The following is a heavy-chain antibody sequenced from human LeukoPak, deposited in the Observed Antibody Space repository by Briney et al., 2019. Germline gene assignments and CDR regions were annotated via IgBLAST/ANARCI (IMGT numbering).Heavy chain of an antibody. D-gene: IGHD5-24*01. Sequence: SVEVSCKASGGTFSSYAISWVRQAPGQGLEWMGGIIPIFGTANYAQKFQGRVTITTDESTSTAYMELSSLRSEDTAVHYCARGGDGYNWKFDYWGQGTLVTVSS. CDR1: GGTFSSYA. CDR3: ARGGDGYNWKFDY. V-gene: IGHV1-69*05. CDR2: IIPIFGTA. J-gene: IGHJ4*02.